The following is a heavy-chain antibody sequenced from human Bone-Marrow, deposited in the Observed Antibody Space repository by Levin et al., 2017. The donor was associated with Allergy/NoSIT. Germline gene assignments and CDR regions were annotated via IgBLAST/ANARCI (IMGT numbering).Heavy chain of an antibody. CDR1: GFTFKNYW. CDR2: INHDGSHT. CDR3: ARDGREGYNDLDS. J-gene: IGHJ4*02. Sequence: PGGSLRLSCAVSGFTFKNYWMNWVRQVPGKGPVWVSRINHDGSHTRYADSVRGRFTISRDNAKSTLFLQMHSLTAEDTAVYYCARDGREGYNDLDSWGQGTLVTVS. V-gene: IGHV3-74*01. D-gene: IGHD5-24*01.